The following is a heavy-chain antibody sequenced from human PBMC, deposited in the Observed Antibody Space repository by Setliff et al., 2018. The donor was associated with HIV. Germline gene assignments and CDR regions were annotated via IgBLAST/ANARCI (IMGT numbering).Heavy chain of an antibody. Sequence: GASVKVSCKASGYTFTSYDINWVRQATGQGLEWMGWMMPSSGNTNYEQRFQGRVTLTTDTSTTTAYLDLRSLRSDDAAVYYFARIRYYDPSGSYYSKAFDHWGQGTLVTVSS. D-gene: IGHD3-22*01. CDR3: ARIRYYDPSGSYYSKAFDH. CDR2: MMPSSGNT. J-gene: IGHJ4*01. V-gene: IGHV1-18*01. CDR1: GYTFTSYD.